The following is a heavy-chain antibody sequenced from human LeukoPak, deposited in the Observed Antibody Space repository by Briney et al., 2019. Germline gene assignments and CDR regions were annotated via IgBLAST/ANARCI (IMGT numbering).Heavy chain of an antibody. V-gene: IGHV4-61*01. Sequence: SETLSLTCTVSGGSVSSGSYYWSWIRQPPGKGLEWIGYIYYSGSTNYNPSLKSRVTISVDTSKNQFSLKLSSVTAADTAVYYCARGGAYYDILTGYLYNWFDPWGQGTLVTVSS. CDR1: GGSVSSGSYY. D-gene: IGHD3-9*01. CDR2: IYYSGST. CDR3: ARGGAYYDILTGYLYNWFDP. J-gene: IGHJ5*02.